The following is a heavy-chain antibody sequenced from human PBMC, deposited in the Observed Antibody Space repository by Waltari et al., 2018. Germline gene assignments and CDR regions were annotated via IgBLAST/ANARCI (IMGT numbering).Heavy chain of an antibody. CDR3: AKAFRGYSGSYFDN. Sequence: EVQLLESGGGLVQPGGSLRLSCAASGFNFGGFGMNWVRPAPGKGLELVSGLSGSGATTYYRDSVRGRFTVSRDNSSNTVYLQMNSLRAEDTAVYYCAKAFRGYSGSYFDNWGRGTLVAVSA. CDR1: GFNFGGFG. D-gene: IGHD5-12*01. V-gene: IGHV3-23*02. CDR2: LSGSGATT. J-gene: IGHJ4*02.